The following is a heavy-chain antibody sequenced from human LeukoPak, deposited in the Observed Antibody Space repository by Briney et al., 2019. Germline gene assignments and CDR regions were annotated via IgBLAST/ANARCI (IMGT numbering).Heavy chain of an antibody. J-gene: IGHJ4*02. CDR3: AQGHSHTAMYF. Sequence: GGSLRLSCAASGFTFDDYGMSWVRQAPGKGVVWVSRINSDGINTSYADSVKGRFTISRDNSKNTLYLQMNSLRVEDTAVYYCAQGHSHTAMYFCGQGTQVTVSS. CDR2: INSDGINT. CDR1: GFTFDDYG. D-gene: IGHD5-18*01. V-gene: IGHV3-74*01.